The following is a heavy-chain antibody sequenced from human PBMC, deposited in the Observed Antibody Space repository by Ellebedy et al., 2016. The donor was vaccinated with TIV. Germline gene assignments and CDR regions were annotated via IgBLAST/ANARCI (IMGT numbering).Heavy chain of an antibody. V-gene: IGHV3-21*01. Sequence: PGGSLRLSCAASGFIFSGYSMSWVRQAPGKGLEWVSSISGSSTYIYYADSVKGRFTISRDNAKNSLYLQMNSLRAEDTAVYYCARKVPAPTTVPPNWYFDLWGRGTLVTVSS. J-gene: IGHJ2*01. D-gene: IGHD4-17*01. CDR2: ISGSSTYI. CDR1: GFIFSGYS. CDR3: ARKVPAPTTVPPNWYFDL.